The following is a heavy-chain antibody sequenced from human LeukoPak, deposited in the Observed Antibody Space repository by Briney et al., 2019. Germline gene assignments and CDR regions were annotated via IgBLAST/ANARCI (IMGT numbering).Heavy chain of an antibody. V-gene: IGHV3-11*05. CDR1: GFTLSDYY. J-gene: IGHJ4*02. CDR2: ISGSITYT. CDR3: ARDGNNGSDF. Sequence: PGGPLRLSCAASGFTLSDYYMSWIRQAPGKGLEWVSFISGSITYTNYADSVKGRFTISRDNAKNSVYLQMNSLRAEDTAVYYCARDGNNGSDFWGQGTLVTVSS. D-gene: IGHD1-26*01.